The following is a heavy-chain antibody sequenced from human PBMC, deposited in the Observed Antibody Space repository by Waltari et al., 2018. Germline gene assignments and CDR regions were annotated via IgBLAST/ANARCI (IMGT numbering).Heavy chain of an antibody. Sequence: QVQLVESGGGVVQPGRSLRLSCAASGFTFSSYGMHWVRQAPGKGLEWVAVLWYDGSKKYYADSVKGRFTISRDNSKNTLYLQMNSLRAEDTAVYYCAAVGSGWFDPWGQGTLVTVSS. V-gene: IGHV3-33*01. J-gene: IGHJ5*02. CDR3: AAVGSGWFDP. D-gene: IGHD2-15*01. CDR2: LWYDGSKK. CDR1: GFTFSSYG.